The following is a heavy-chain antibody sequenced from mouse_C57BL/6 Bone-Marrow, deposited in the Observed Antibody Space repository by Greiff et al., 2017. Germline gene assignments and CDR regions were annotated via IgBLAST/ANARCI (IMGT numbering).Heavy chain of an antibody. D-gene: IGHD2-4*01. CDR2: IDPSDSYT. J-gene: IGHJ2*01. CDR3: ARYYDYDDDGDY. CDR1: GYTFTSYW. V-gene: IGHV1-59*01. Sequence: QVQLQQSGAELVRPGTSVKLSCKASGYTFTSYWMHWVKQRPGQGLEWIGVIDPSDSYTNYNQKFKGKATLTVDTSSSTAYMQLSSLTSEDSAVYYCARYYDYDDDGDYWGQGTTLTVSS.